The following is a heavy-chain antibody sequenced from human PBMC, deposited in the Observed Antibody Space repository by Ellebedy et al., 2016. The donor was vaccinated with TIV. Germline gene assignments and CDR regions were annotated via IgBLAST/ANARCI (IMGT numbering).Heavy chain of an antibody. V-gene: IGHV1-46*02. CDR1: GYTFNIHY. J-gene: IGHJ4*02. CDR3: ARVRYSVSLSPYLDS. CDR2: INPSGDNT. D-gene: IGHD1-26*01. Sequence: AASVKVSCKASGYTFNIHYMHWVRQAPGQGLEWMGVINPSGDNTIYAQDFQGRLTMTSDTSTRTVYMELSSLRSDDTAVYYCARVRYSVSLSPYLDSWGQGTPVTVSA.